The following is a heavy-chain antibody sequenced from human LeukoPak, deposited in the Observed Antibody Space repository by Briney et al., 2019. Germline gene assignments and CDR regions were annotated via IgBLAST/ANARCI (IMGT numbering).Heavy chain of an antibody. CDR2: IYPGDSDT. CDR3: ARLLTGTTTNYYYYYMDV. J-gene: IGHJ6*03. D-gene: IGHD3-9*01. V-gene: IGHV5-51*01. Sequence: GESLKISCKGSGYSFTTYWIGWVRQMPGKGLEWMGIIYPGDSDTRYSPSFQGQVTISVDKSISTAYLQWSSLKASDTAMYYCARLLTGTTTNYYYYYMDVWGKGTTVTISS. CDR1: GYSFTTYW.